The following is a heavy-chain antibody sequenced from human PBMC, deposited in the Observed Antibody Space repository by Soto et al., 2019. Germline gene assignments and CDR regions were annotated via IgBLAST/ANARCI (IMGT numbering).Heavy chain of an antibody. CDR2: IWYDGSNK. CDR1: GFTFSSYG. Sequence: QVQLVESGGGVVQPGRSLRLSCAASGFTFSSYGMHWVRQAPGKGLEWVAVIWYDGSNKYYADSVKGRFTISRDNSKNTLYLQMNSLRAGDTAVYYCARDPPPYGSGSGWFDPWGQGTLVTVSS. V-gene: IGHV3-33*01. CDR3: ARDPPPYGSGSGWFDP. D-gene: IGHD3-10*01. J-gene: IGHJ5*02.